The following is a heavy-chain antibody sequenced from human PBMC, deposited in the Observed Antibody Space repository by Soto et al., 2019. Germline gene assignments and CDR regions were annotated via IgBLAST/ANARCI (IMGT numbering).Heavy chain of an antibody. CDR3: AKDMVEYSSGWGFAY. V-gene: IGHV3-9*01. J-gene: IGHJ4*02. Sequence: EVQLVESGGGLVQPGRSLRLSCAASGFTFDDYAMHWVRQAPGKGLEWVSGISWNSGSIGYADSVKGRFTISRDNAKNSLYRQMNSLRAEDTALYYCAKDMVEYSSGWGFAYWGQGTLVTVSS. CDR2: ISWNSGSI. D-gene: IGHD6-19*01. CDR1: GFTFDDYA.